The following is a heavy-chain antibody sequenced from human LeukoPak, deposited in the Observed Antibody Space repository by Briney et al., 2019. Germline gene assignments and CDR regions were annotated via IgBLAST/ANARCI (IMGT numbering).Heavy chain of an antibody. V-gene: IGHV1-18*01. J-gene: IGHJ4*02. D-gene: IGHD6-13*01. CDR1: GYTFTSYD. CDR3: ARGAQRGYSSSWPLLVDY. Sequence: ASVKVSCKASGYTFTSYDISWVRQAPGQGLEWMGWITPYNDNTNFAQKLQGRVTMTTDTSTRTAYMELSSLRSEDTAVYYCARGAQRGYSSSWPLLVDYWGQGTLVTVSS. CDR2: ITPYNDNT.